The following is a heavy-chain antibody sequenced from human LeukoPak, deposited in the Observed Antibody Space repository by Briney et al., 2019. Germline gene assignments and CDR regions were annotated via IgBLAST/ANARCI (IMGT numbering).Heavy chain of an antibody. Sequence: GGSLRLSCVVSGFILNEYGIHWVRQAPGKGLEWVAVVSYDGGHKYYADSVKGRFTISRDTSSDTVSLQMNSLRVEDTAVYYCARDRINMMVLGHDSGLDFWGQGTLVTVSS. CDR1: GFILNEYG. V-gene: IGHV3-30*03. J-gene: IGHJ4*02. D-gene: IGHD3-22*01. CDR2: VSYDGGHK. CDR3: ARDRINMMVLGHDSGLDF.